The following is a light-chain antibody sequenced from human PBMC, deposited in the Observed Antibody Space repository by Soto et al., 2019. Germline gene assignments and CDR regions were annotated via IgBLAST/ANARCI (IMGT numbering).Light chain of an antibody. CDR1: SSDVGGSKY. V-gene: IGLV2-14*01. Sequence: QSVLTQHASVSGSPGQSITISCTVTSSDVGGSKYVSWYQKHPGKAPKLMIYEVSNRPSGVSDRFSGSKSGNTASLIISGLQAEDEADYYCSSYEIRGTWVFGGGTQLTVL. J-gene: IGLJ3*02. CDR2: EVS. CDR3: SSYEIRGTWV.